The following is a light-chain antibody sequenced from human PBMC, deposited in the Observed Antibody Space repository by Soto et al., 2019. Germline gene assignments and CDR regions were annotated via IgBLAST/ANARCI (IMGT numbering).Light chain of an antibody. Sequence: EIVLTQSPGTLSLSPGERATLSCRASQSVTSSYLAWYQQKPGQAPRLLIYGASSRATGIPDRFSGSGSVTDFTLTISGLEPEDFAVYYCQQFGNSPQTFGQGTKLEIK. V-gene: IGKV3-20*01. CDR3: QQFGNSPQT. CDR1: QSVTSSY. CDR2: GAS. J-gene: IGKJ2*01.